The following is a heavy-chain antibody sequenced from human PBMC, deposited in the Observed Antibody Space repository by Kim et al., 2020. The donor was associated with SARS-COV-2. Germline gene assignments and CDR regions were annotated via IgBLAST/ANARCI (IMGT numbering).Heavy chain of an antibody. V-gene: IGHV4-39*07. D-gene: IGHD5-18*01. CDR2: IYYSGST. CDR3: AGDTAMVMGWFDP. CDR1: GGSISSSSYY. Sequence: SETLSLTCTVSGGSISSSSYYWGWIRQPPGKGLEWIGSIYYSGSTYYNPSLKSRVTISVDTSKNQFSLKLSSVTAADTAVYYCAGDTAMVMGWFDPWGQGNLVTVSS. J-gene: IGHJ5*02.